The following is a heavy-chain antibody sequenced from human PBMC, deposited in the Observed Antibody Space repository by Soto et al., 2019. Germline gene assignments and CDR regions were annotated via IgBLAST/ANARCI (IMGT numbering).Heavy chain of an antibody. CDR3: GRGGYRSYSAYYYHALYV. CDR2: PRDKPNSYTT. D-gene: IGHD2-15*01. J-gene: IGHJ6*01. V-gene: IGHV3-72*01. CDR1: GFTLSDYY. Sequence: GGSLRLSCVASGFTLSDYYVDWVRQAPGQGLEWVGRPRDKPNSYTTEYAASVEGRFTISRDDSKNALYLQLNSLNTEDTAVYYCGRGGYRSYSAYYYHALYVCGRETTFAVSS.